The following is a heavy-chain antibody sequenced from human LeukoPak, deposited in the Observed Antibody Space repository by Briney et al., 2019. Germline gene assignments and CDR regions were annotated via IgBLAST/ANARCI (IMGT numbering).Heavy chain of an antibody. V-gene: IGHV3-21*04. J-gene: IGHJ5*02. Sequence: GGSLRLSCAASGFTFSSYSMNWVRQAPGKGLEWVSSISSSSSYIYYADSVKGRFTISRDNAKNSLYLQMNSLRAEDTALYYCAKDTSPFIAAAGNQGSNYNWFDPWGQGTLVTVSS. CDR3: AKDTSPFIAAAGNQGSNYNWFDP. CDR2: ISSSSSYI. CDR1: GFTFSSYS. D-gene: IGHD6-13*01.